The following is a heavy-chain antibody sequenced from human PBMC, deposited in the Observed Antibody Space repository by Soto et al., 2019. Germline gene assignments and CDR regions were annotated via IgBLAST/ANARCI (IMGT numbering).Heavy chain of an antibody. Sequence: QVQLQESGPGLLKPSQTLSVTCTVSGGSISGGGYYWSWIRQHPGKGLEWIGYIYSSGSTYYNPSLKSRVTISVDTSKNQFSLKLSSVTAADTAVYYCARVSRIVVVTAEYYFDYWGQGTLVTVSS. J-gene: IGHJ4*02. CDR2: IYSSGST. V-gene: IGHV4-31*03. CDR3: ARVSRIVVVTAEYYFDY. CDR1: GGSISGGGYY. D-gene: IGHD2-21*02.